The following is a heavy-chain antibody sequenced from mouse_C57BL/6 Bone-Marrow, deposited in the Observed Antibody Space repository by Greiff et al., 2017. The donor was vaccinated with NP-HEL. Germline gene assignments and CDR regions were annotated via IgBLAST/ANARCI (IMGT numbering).Heavy chain of an antibody. J-gene: IGHJ3*01. CDR2: IYPGSGST. CDR1: GYTFTSYW. V-gene: IGHV1-55*01. CDR3: ARITTVVEGAWFAY. Sequence: QVQLQQPGAELVKPGASVKMSCKASGYTFTSYWITWVKQRPGQGLEWIGDIYPGSGSTNYNEKFKSKATLTVDTSSSTAYMQLSSLTSEDSAVYYCARITTVVEGAWFAYWGQGTLVTVSA. D-gene: IGHD1-1*01.